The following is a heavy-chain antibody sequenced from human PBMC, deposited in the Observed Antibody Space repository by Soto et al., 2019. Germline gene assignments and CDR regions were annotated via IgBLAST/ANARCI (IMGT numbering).Heavy chain of an antibody. CDR3: ARDHALSSSWPYYFDY. CDR2: IGGSGGTT. Sequence: GGSLRLSCAASGFTFSSYAMTWVRQAPGKGLEWVSAIGGSGGTTHYADSVKGRFTISRDNSRNTLYLQMNSLRAEDTAVYYCARDHALSSSWPYYFDYWGQGTLVTVSS. V-gene: IGHV3-23*01. D-gene: IGHD6-13*01. CDR1: GFTFSSYA. J-gene: IGHJ4*02.